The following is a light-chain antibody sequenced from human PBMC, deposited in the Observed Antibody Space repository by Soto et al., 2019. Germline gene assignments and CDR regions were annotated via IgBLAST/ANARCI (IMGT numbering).Light chain of an antibody. CDR3: QQYHTWPIT. J-gene: IGKJ4*01. V-gene: IGKV3-15*01. CDR1: QGVSRK. CDR2: RAS. Sequence: DIVMTQSPATLSVAPGDRVTFSCRASQGVSRKLAWYQHKPGQAPRLLISRASTRATGIPARFSGSGSGTEFTLTISSLQSEDCAIYYCQQYHTWPITFGGGTKVEIK.